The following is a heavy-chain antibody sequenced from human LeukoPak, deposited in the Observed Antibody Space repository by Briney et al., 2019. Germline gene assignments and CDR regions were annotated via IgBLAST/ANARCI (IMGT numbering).Heavy chain of an antibody. J-gene: IGHJ4*02. Sequence: SETLSLTCGVSGGSISNTNWWTWVRQPPGKGLEWIGEVNIQGSTNYNPSLKSRVAISVDKSENHIALKLTSVTAADTAVYYCARGGGPYRPLDYSGQGTLVTVAS. CDR1: GGSISNTNW. CDR2: VNIQGST. CDR3: ARGGGPYRPLDY. V-gene: IGHV4-4*02.